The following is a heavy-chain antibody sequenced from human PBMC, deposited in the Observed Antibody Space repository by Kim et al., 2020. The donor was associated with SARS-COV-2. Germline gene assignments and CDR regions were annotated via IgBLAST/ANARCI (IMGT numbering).Heavy chain of an antibody. J-gene: IGHJ4*02. CDR2: IFPGNT. CDR3: AKLATGYTARAFRPERYFDS. Sequence: SETLSLTCSVSGASIKNFYWSWIRQPPGKGLEWIGYIFPGNTNSNPSLRSRVTFSMDTTNNQFSLRLNTVTAADTAVYYCAKLATGYTARAFRPERYFDSWGLGTLVTVSS. V-gene: IGHV4-59*01. CDR1: GASIKNFY. D-gene: IGHD2-2*02.